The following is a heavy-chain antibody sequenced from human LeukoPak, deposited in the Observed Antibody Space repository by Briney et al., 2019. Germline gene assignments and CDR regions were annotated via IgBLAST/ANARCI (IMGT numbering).Heavy chain of an antibody. J-gene: IGHJ5*02. CDR2: IYYSGST. D-gene: IGHD3-9*01. CDR3: ARVGGYYDILTGPNWFDP. V-gene: IGHV4-59*01. CDR1: GGSFSGYY. Sequence: SETLSLTCAVYGGSFSGYYWSWIRQPPGKGLEWIGYIYYSGSTNYNPSLKSRVTISVDTSKNQFSLKLSSVTAADTAVYYCARVGGYYDILTGPNWFDPWGQGTLVTVSS.